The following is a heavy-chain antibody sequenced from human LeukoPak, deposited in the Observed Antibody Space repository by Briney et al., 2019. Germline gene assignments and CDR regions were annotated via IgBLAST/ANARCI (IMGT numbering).Heavy chain of an antibody. CDR1: GDSVSSNSAA. CDR3: VRLGESGWFGESPFDY. J-gene: IGHJ4*02. CDR2: TYYRSKWYN. Sequence: SQTLSLTCAISGDSVSSNSAAWNWIRQSPSRGLEWLGRTYYRSKWYNDYAVSVKSRITINPDTSKNQFSLQLNSVTPEDTAVYYCVRLGESGWFGESPFDYWGQGILVTVSS. V-gene: IGHV6-1*01. D-gene: IGHD3-10*01.